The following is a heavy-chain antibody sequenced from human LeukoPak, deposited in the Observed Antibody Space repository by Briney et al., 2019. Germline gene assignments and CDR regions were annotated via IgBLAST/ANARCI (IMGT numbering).Heavy chain of an antibody. J-gene: IGHJ4*02. V-gene: IGHV4-39*07. D-gene: IGHD1-26*01. CDR3: ARVGGSYSGGRIFGY. Sequence: SETLSLTCTVSGGSISSSSYYWGWIRQTPGKGLEWIGSIYYKGNTYYNPSLKSRVTISLDTSKNLFSLKLNSVTAADTAVYYCARVGGSYSGGRIFGYWGQGTLVTVSS. CDR2: IYYKGNT. CDR1: GGSISSSSYY.